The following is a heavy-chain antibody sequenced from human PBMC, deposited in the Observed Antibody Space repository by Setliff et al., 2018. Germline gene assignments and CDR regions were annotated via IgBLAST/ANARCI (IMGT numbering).Heavy chain of an antibody. D-gene: IGHD2-2*01. CDR1: GVSVNSLTW. V-gene: IGHV4-28*03. J-gene: IGHJ4*02. CDR2: IYHDGNP. Sequence: SETLSLTCAVSGVSVNSLTWWSWVRQTPGKGLEWIGFIYHDGNPKFNPSVNYNPSLKSRVTMSIDKSKNQFSLNLRSVTAADTAVYYCTRGGERYHTANWSQGLLVTVSS. CDR3: TRGGERYHTAN.